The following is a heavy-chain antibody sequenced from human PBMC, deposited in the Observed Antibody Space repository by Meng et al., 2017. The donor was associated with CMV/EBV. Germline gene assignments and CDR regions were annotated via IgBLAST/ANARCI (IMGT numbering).Heavy chain of an antibody. D-gene: IGHD3-3*01. CDR1: GYTFTSYD. CDR2: MNPNSGNP. Sequence: ASVKVSCKASGYTFTSYDINWVRQATGQGLEWMGWMNPNSGNPGYAQKFQGRVTMTRNTSISTAYMELSSLRSEDTAVYYCARGAAPYYDFWCGYYLWGFYYGMDVWGQGTTVTVSS. V-gene: IGHV1-8*01. J-gene: IGHJ6*02. CDR3: ARGAAPYYDFWCGYYLWGFYYGMDV.